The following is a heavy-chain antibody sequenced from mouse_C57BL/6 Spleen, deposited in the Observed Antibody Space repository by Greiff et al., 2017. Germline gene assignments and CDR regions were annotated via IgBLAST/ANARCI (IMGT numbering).Heavy chain of an antibody. CDR3: ARFDYDEALAMDY. J-gene: IGHJ4*01. D-gene: IGHD2-4*01. CDR2: IDPSDSYT. CDR1: GYTFTSYW. V-gene: IGHV1-69*01. Sequence: VQLQQPGAELVMPGASVKLSCKASGYTFTSYWMHWVKQRPGQGLEWIGEIDPSDSYTNYNQKFKGKSTLTVDKSTSTAYMQLSSLTSEDSAVYYCARFDYDEALAMDYWGQGTSVTVSS.